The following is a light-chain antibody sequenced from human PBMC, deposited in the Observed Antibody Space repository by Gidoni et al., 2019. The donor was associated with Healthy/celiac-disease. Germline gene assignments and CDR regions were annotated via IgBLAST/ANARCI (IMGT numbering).Light chain of an antibody. V-gene: IGKV1-5*03. Sequence: DIQMTQSPSTLSASVGDRVTITCRASQSISSWLVWYQQKPGNAPKLLIYKASSLESGVPSRFSGSGSGTEFTLTISSLQPDDLATYYCQQYNSYPWTFGQGTKVEIK. CDR2: KAS. CDR3: QQYNSYPWT. J-gene: IGKJ1*01. CDR1: QSISSW.